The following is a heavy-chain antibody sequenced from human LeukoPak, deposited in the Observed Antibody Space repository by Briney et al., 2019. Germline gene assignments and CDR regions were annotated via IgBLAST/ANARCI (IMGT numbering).Heavy chain of an antibody. CDR3: SILWPGEFYYGMDV. CDR1: GSHFTSYW. J-gene: IGHJ6*02. V-gene: IGHV5-10-1*01. Sequence: GASLLISCQGSGSHFTSYWISWGRKLPGKGQEWTGRIDPSDSYTNYSPSFQGHVTISADKSISTAYLQWSSLKASDTAMYYCSILWPGEFYYGMDVWGQGTTVTVSS. CDR2: IDPSDSYT. D-gene: IGHD2-21*01.